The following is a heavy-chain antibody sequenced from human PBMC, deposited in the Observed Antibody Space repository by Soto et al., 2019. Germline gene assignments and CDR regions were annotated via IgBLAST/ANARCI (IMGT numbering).Heavy chain of an antibody. CDR1: GGSISSGDYY. V-gene: IGHV4-30-4*01. J-gene: IGHJ6*02. CDR2: IYYSGST. D-gene: IGHD3-10*01. CDR3: AREDYGSGSSYYYYGMDV. Sequence: PSETLSLTCTVSGGSISSGDYYWSWIRQPPGKGLEWIGYIYYSGSTYYNPSLKSRVTISVDTSKNQFSLKLSSVTAADTAVYYCAREDYGSGSSYYYYGMDVWGQGTTVTVS.